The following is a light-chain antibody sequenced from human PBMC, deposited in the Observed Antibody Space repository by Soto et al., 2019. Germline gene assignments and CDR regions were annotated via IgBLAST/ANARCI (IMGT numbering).Light chain of an antibody. Sequence: EIVMTHSPATLSVSPGERATLSCRASQSVSSNLAWYQQKPGQAPRLLIYGASTRATGIPARFSGSGSGTEFTLTISSLQSEDFAVYYCQQYNNWLPITFGQGTRLE. CDR1: QSVSSN. CDR2: GAS. CDR3: QQYNNWLPIT. V-gene: IGKV3-15*01. J-gene: IGKJ5*01.